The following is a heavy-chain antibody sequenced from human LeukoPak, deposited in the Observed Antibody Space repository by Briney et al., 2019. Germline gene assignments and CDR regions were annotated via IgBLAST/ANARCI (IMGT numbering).Heavy chain of an antibody. CDR3: ASLTTAEAFDI. Sequence: PSETLSLTCTVSGGSISIYYWSWIRQPPGKGLEWIGYIYDSRSTNYNPSLKSRVTISVDTSKNQFSLKLSSVTAADTAVYYCASLTTAEAFDIWGQGTMVTVSS. D-gene: IGHD3-22*01. V-gene: IGHV4-59*01. CDR1: GGSISIYY. CDR2: IYDSRST. J-gene: IGHJ3*02.